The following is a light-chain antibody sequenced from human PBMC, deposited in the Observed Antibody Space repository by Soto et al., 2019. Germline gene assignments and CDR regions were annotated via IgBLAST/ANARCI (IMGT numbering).Light chain of an antibody. CDR2: DNS. CDR3: QSYDSSSRVV. J-gene: IGLJ2*01. V-gene: IGLV1-40*01. CDR1: GSTFGAGYD. Sequence: QSVLTQPPSVSGAPGQRVTISCTGSGSTFGAGYDVHWYQQLPGTAPNLLIYDNSNRPSGVPDRFSGSKSGTSASLAISGLQAEDEADYYCQSYDSSSRVVFGGGTKVTVL.